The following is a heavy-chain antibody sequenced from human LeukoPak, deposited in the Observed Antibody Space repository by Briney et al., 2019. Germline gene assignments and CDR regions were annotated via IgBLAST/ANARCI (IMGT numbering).Heavy chain of an antibody. J-gene: IGHJ6*03. D-gene: IGHD6-6*01. V-gene: IGHV3-53*01. CDR1: GFTVSSNY. CDR3: ARTSSSSSFYYYYYYMDV. CDR2: IYSGGST. Sequence: GGSLRLSCAASGFTVSSNYMSWVRQAPGKGLEWVSVIYSGGSTYYADSVKGRFTISRDNSKNTLYLQMNSLRAEDTAAYYCARTSSSSSFYYYYYYMDVWGKGTTVTVSS.